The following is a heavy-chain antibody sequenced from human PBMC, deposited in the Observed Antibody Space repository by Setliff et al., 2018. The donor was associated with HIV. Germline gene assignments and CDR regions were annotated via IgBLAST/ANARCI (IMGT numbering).Heavy chain of an antibody. V-gene: IGHV1-8*01. J-gene: IGHJ6*03. CDR2: MSPNSGNT. CDR3: ARVQTYYNVWSGYCYYMDV. CDR1: GYTFTSYD. Sequence: ASVKVSCKASGYTFTSYDINWVRQATGQGLEWMGWMSPNSGNTGYAQKFQGRVTMTRNTSISTAYMELSSLRSEDTAVYYCARVQTYYNVWSGYCYYMDVWGKGTTVTAP. D-gene: IGHD3-3*01.